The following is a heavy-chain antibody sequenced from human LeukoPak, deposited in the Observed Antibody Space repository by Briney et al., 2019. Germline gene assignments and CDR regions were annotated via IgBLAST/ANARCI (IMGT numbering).Heavy chain of an antibody. CDR3: AKGCRGNFACEYIVVVPAATDIDY. V-gene: IGHV3-30*02. D-gene: IGHD2-2*01. Sequence: GSLRLSCEASGFTFSSYAMHWVRQAPGKGLEWVAFIRYDGSNKYYADSVKGRFTISRDNSKNTLYLQMNSLRAEDTAVYYCAKGCRGNFACEYIVVVPAATDIDYWGQGTLVTVSS. CDR2: IRYDGSNK. CDR1: GFTFSSYA. J-gene: IGHJ4*02.